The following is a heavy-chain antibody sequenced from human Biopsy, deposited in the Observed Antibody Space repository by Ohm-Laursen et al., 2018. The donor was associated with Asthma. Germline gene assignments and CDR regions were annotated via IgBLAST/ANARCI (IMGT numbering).Heavy chain of an antibody. J-gene: IGHJ1*01. Sequence: SLRLSCAASGFTFGDYWMSWVRQVPGKGLEWVANIKRDGTEKNHVDSLKGRFTISRDNAKNSLYLQMNSLRAEDTAVYHCARTFHFWSPYHAEHYQLWGQGTLVTVPS. CDR2: IKRDGTEK. CDR1: GFTFGDYW. D-gene: IGHD3-3*02. V-gene: IGHV3-7*01. CDR3: ARTFHFWSPYHAEHYQL.